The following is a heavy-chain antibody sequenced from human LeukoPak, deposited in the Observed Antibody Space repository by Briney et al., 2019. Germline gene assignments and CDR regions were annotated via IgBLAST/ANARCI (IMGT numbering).Heavy chain of an antibody. D-gene: IGHD6-19*01. CDR2: ISGSGGST. J-gene: IGHJ4*02. CDR1: GFTFSSYA. Sequence: GGSLRLSCAASGFTFSSYAMSWVRQAPGKGLEWVSAISGSGGSTYYADSVKGRFTISRDNSKNTLYLQMNSLRAEDTAVYYCASSYSSGWYIYWGQGTLVTVSS. V-gene: IGHV3-23*01. CDR3: ASSYSSGWYIY.